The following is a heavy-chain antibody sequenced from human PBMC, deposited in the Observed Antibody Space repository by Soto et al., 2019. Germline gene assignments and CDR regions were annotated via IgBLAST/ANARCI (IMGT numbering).Heavy chain of an antibody. CDR2: ISGSGGST. Sequence: HTGGSLRLSCAASGFTFSSYAMSWVRQAPGKGLEWVSAISGSGGSTYYADSVKGRFTFSRDNSKNTLYLQMNSLRAEDTAVYYCAKTANGWFSAFDIWGQGTMVTVSS. CDR1: GFTFSSYA. D-gene: IGHD6-19*01. V-gene: IGHV3-23*01. CDR3: AKTANGWFSAFDI. J-gene: IGHJ3*02.